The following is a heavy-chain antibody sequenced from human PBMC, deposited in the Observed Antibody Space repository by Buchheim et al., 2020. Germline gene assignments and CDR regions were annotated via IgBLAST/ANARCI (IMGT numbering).Heavy chain of an antibody. CDR1: GGTFSNYA. V-gene: IGHV1-69*18. CDR2: IIPIFGTA. D-gene: IGHD5-18*01. J-gene: IGHJ4*02. Sequence: QVQLVQSGAEVKKPGSSVKVSCKASGGTFSNYAINWVRQAPGQGLEWMGSIIPIFGTANYAQRFQGRVTITADHSTSTAYLELSSLRSEDTAVYYCAREKNTALLYFYYWGQGTL. CDR3: AREKNTALLYFYY.